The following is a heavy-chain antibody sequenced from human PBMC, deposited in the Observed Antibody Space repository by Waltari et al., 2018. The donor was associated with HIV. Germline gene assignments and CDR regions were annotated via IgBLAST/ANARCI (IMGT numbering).Heavy chain of an antibody. CDR2: VKSRGDGGTQ. Sequence: EVQLVESGGGSVQPGGSLRLSCAASGFIFRNTWMNWVRQRPGKGLEWNGRVKSRGDGGTQQYNVVMRGRCVISRDDLKNTLILDIDNLESDDTAVYFCSMEKWLGGSFQEAMDHWGQGTQVIVSS. CDR1: GFIFRNTW. D-gene: IGHD3-10*01. J-gene: IGHJ4*02. V-gene: IGHV3-15*05. CDR3: SMEKWLGGSFQEAMDH.